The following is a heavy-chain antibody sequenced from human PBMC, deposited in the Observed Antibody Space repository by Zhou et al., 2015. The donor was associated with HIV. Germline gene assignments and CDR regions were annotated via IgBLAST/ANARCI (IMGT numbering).Heavy chain of an antibody. V-gene: IGHV1-69*12. J-gene: IGHJ1*01. Sequence: QVQLVQSGAEVKKPGSSVKVSCKASGGTFSSYAINWLRQAPGQGPEWMGGIILIFGTANYAQKFQGRVTITADESTSTAYMXLSSLRSEDTAVYYCARGVELXSGTERHVSVVGRSTVSLSGVXXSTYF. CDR3: ARGVELXSGTERHVSVVGRSTVSLSGVXXSTYF. D-gene: IGHD2-15*01. CDR1: GGTFSSYA. CDR2: IILIFGTA.